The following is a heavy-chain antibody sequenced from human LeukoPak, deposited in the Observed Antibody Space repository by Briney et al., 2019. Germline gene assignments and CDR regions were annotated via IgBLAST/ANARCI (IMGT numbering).Heavy chain of an antibody. CDR2: INHSGST. D-gene: IGHD2/OR15-2a*01. CDR3: ARTPERTTTYDY. J-gene: IGHJ4*02. CDR1: GWSFSGYY. V-gene: IGHV4-34*01. Sequence: SETLSLTCAVYGWSFSGYYWRWIRQPPGKGLEWIGGINHSGSTNYSPSLKSRVTISVDTSKNQFSLKLSSVPAADTAVYYCARTPERTTTYDYWGQGTLVTVSS.